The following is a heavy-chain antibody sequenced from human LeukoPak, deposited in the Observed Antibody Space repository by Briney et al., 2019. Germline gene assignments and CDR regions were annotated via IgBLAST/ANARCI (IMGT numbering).Heavy chain of an antibody. CDR1: GGSFSGYY. J-gene: IGHJ4*02. CDR3: ARGRIAARYYDY. Sequence: SETLSLTCAVYGGSFSGYYWSWIRQPPGKGVGWIGEINHSGSTNYNPSLKSRVTISVDTSKNQFSLKLSSVTAADTAVYYCARGRIAARYYDYWGQGTLVTVSS. V-gene: IGHV4-34*01. D-gene: IGHD6-6*01. CDR2: INHSGST.